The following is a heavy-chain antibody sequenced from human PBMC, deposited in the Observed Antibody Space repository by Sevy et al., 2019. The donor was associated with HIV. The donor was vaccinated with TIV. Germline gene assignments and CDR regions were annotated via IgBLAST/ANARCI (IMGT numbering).Heavy chain of an antibody. CDR2: ISSSSSYI. CDR3: AREARIAVAGPTGGFDP. Sequence: LSLTCAASGFTFSSYSMNWVRQAPGKGLEWVSSISSSSSYIYYADSVKGRFTISRDNAKNSLYLQMNSLRAEDTVVYYCAREARIAVAGPTGGFDPWGQGTLVTVSS. D-gene: IGHD6-19*01. CDR1: GFTFSSYS. V-gene: IGHV3-21*01. J-gene: IGHJ5*02.